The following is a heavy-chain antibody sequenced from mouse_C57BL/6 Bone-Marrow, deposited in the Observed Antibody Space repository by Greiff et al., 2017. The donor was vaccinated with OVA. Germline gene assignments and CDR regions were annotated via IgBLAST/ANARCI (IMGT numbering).Heavy chain of an antibody. CDR2: IDPSDSET. CDR1: GYTFTSYW. V-gene: IGHV1-52*01. J-gene: IGHJ3*01. CDR3: ARFGYYEFAY. D-gene: IGHD2-3*01. Sequence: QVQLKQPGAELVRPGSSVKLSCKASGYTFTSYWMHWVKQRPIQGLEWIGNIDPSDSETHYNQKFKDKATLTVDKSSSTAYMQLSSLTSEDSAVYYCARFGYYEFAYWGQGTLVTVSA.